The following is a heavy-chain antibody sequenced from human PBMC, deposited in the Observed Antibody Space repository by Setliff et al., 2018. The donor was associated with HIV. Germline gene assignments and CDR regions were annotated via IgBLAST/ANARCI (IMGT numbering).Heavy chain of an antibody. CDR3: ARQAVDCSGGTCYSTSAFDY. D-gene: IGHD2-15*01. CDR1: GYRFSDNW. Sequence: ESLKISCKGSGYRFSDNWIGWVRQMPGKGLEWMGIIYPDDSDSRYSPSFQGQVTISADKSVSTAYLQWSSLKASDTAMYYCARQAVDCSGGTCYSTSAFDYWGQGTLVTVSS. CDR2: IYPDDSDS. J-gene: IGHJ4*02. V-gene: IGHV5-51*01.